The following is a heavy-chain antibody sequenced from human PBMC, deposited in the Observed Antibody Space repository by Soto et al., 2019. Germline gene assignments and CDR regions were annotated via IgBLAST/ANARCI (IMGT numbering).Heavy chain of an antibody. CDR1: GDTFNNYA. CDR2: IIPNFDAA. J-gene: IGHJ6*02. D-gene: IGHD3-22*01. Sequence: QVQLVQSGAEVKKPGSSVKVSCKASGDTFNNYAISWVRQAPGQGLEWVGGIIPNFDAANSAQKFQGRVTITADESTSTAYMELSRLRSEDTAVYYCAKGSYYDASSSFDTPGMYHRYFGLDVWGQGTTVTVSS. CDR3: AKGSYYDASSSFDTPGMYHRYFGLDV. V-gene: IGHV1-69*01.